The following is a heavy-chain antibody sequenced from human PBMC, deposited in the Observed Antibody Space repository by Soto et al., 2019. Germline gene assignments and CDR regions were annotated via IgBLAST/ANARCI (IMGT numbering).Heavy chain of an antibody. Sequence: GGSLRLSCAASGFTVSSNYMSWVRQAPGKGLEWVSVIYSGGSTYYADSVKGRFTISRDNSKNTLYLQMNSLRAEDTAVYYCAREGRDFWSGYYPGMDVWGQGTTVTVSS. CDR1: GFTVSSNY. J-gene: IGHJ6*02. D-gene: IGHD3-3*01. CDR3: AREGRDFWSGYYPGMDV. V-gene: IGHV3-53*01. CDR2: IYSGGST.